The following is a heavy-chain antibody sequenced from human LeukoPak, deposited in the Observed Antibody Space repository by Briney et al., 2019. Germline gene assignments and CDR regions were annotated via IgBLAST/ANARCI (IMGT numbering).Heavy chain of an antibody. J-gene: IGHJ4*02. CDR3: AGTAQYGSSWSDY. Sequence: ASVKVSCKASDYTFTKYGITWVRQPPGQGLEWMGWNNADNGNTDYAQKLQGRITMTTDTSTSTAYMEWGSLRSDDTAVYYWAGTAQYGSSWSDYWGQGTLVTVAS. CDR1: DYTFTKYG. CDR2: NNADNGNT. D-gene: IGHD6-13*01. V-gene: IGHV1-18*01.